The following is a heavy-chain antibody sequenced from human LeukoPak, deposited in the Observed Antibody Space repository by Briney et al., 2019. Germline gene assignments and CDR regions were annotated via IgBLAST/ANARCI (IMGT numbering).Heavy chain of an antibody. Sequence: AGGSLRLSCAASEFSVGSNYMTWVRQAPGKGLEWVSLIYSGGSTYYADSVKGRFTISRDNSKNTLYLQMNSLRAEDTAVYYCARGGREQQLVRYSADAFDIWGQGTMVTVSS. CDR1: EFSVGSNY. J-gene: IGHJ3*02. D-gene: IGHD6-13*01. V-gene: IGHV3-66*01. CDR3: ARGGREQQLVRYSADAFDI. CDR2: IYSGGST.